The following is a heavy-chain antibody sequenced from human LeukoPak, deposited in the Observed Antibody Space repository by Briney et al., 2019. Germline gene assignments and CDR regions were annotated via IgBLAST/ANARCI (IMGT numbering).Heavy chain of an antibody. CDR2: ISSSSTYI. CDR1: GFTFRSYS. D-gene: IGHD1-14*01. V-gene: IGHV3-21*01. CDR3: ARNQRRLDY. Sequence: GGSLRLSCAASGFTFRSYSMNWVRQAPGKGLEWVSTISSSSTYIYYADSVKGRFTISRDNAKNSLYLQMNSLRAEDTAVYYCARNQRRLDYWGQGTLVTVSS. J-gene: IGHJ4*02.